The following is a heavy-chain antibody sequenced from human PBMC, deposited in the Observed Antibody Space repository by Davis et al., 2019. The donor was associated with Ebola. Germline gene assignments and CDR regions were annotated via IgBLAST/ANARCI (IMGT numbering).Heavy chain of an antibody. CDR3: ARVTLLGGYFDY. J-gene: IGHJ4*02. CDR1: GGTFSSYA. CDR2: IIPILGIA. V-gene: IGHV1-69*10. D-gene: IGHD1-26*01. Sequence: SVKVSCKASGGTFSSYAISWVRQAPGQGLEWMGGIIPILGIANYAQKFQGRVTITADESTSTAYMELSSLRSEDTAVYYCARVTLLGGYFDYWGQGTLVTVSS.